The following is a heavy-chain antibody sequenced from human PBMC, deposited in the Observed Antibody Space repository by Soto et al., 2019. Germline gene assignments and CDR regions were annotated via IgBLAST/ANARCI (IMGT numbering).Heavy chain of an antibody. J-gene: IGHJ6*02. D-gene: IGHD6-13*01. V-gene: IGHV3-48*02. CDR2: ISGSSDTI. Sequence: GGSLRLSCAASGFTLSSYNMNWVRQAPGKGLEWVSYISGSSDTIYYADSVKGRFTISRDNAKNSLYLQMDSLRDEDTAVYYCARDHGGSTWFVGIYYYFGVDVWGQGTTVTVSS. CDR1: GFTLSSYN. CDR3: ARDHGGSTWFVGIYYYFGVDV.